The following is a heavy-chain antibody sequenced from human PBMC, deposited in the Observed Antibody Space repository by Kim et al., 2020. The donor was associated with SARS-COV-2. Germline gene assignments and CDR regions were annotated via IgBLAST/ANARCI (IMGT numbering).Heavy chain of an antibody. CDR2: FTWKSGTI. CDR3: AKVFMVGGGHVMDV. V-gene: IGHV3-9*01. D-gene: IGHD3-10*01. CDR1: GFTFGDYA. J-gene: IGHJ6*02. Sequence: GGSLRLSCAASGFTFGDYAMHWVRQAPGKGLEWVSGFTWKSGTIVYAASVKGRFTMSRDNARKSLYLQMNSLRPEDTALYYCAKVFMVGGGHVMDVWGQGTTVTVSS.